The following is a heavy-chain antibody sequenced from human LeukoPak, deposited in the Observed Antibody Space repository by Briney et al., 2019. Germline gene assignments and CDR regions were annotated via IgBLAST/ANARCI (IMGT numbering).Heavy chain of an antibody. V-gene: IGHV4-59*01. CDR1: GGSITGYY. D-gene: IGHD6-19*01. J-gene: IGHJ3*02. CDR2: FYYSGST. CDR3: ASGLPGYSGGDDAFDI. Sequence: PSETLSLTCAVSGGSITGYYWSWFRQPPGKGLEYVGYFYYSGSTNYNHSLKSRVTISVATSNNQFSLKLSSVTAADTAVYYCASGLPGYSGGDDAFDIWGQGTVVIVS.